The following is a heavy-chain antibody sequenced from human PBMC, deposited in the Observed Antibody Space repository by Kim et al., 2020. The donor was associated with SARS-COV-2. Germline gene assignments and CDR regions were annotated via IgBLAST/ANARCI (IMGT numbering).Heavy chain of an antibody. Sequence: ASVKVSCKASGYTFTDCYVHWVRQAPGQGLEWMGYINPKSGGTNYPQKFQGRVTMTTDASISTAYMELTRLISDDTAVYFCARVGHYAYGLDVWGQGTTVTV. CDR2: INPKSGGT. V-gene: IGHV1-2*02. D-gene: IGHD3-16*01. CDR1: GYTFTDCY. J-gene: IGHJ6*02. CDR3: ARVGHYAYGLDV.